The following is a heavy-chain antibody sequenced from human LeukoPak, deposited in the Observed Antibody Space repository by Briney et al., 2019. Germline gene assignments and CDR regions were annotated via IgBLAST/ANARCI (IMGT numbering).Heavy chain of an antibody. CDR3: AEGATPYYFDH. J-gene: IGHJ4*02. D-gene: IGHD4/OR15-4a*01. CDR2: IQPGDSKT. Sequence: GESLKISCKGSGYGFSTFWIAWVRQMPGKGPECMGIIQPGDSKTRYSPSFQGHVTIPADKSISPAYLQWSSLKASDTAMYYCAEGATPYYFDHWGQGTLVTVSA. CDR1: GYGFSTFW. V-gene: IGHV5-51*01.